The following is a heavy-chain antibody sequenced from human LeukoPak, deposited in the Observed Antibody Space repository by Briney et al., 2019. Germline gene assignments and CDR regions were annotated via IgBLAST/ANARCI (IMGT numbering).Heavy chain of an antibody. Sequence: PSETLSLTCTASGGSISSFYWSWIRQPPGKGLEWIGYIYYSGSTNYNPSLKSRVTISVDTSKNQFSLKLSSVTAADTAVYYCARGVVNYDILTGYSEGDWCDPWGQGTLVTVSS. V-gene: IGHV4-59*01. CDR2: IYYSGST. J-gene: IGHJ5*02. D-gene: IGHD3-9*01. CDR3: ARGVVNYDILTGYSEGDWCDP. CDR1: GGSISSFY.